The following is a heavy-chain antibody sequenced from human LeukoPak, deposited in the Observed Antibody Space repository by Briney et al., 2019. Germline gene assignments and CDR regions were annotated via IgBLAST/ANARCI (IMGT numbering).Heavy chain of an antibody. CDR1: GYTFTSYG. D-gene: IGHD3-9*01. V-gene: IGHV1-18*01. CDR3: ARVLGYDILTGYYGYNWFDP. J-gene: IGHJ5*02. Sequence: ASVKVSCKASGYTFTSYGISWVRQAPGQGLEWMGWISAYNGNTNYAQKLQGRVTMTTETSTSTAYMELRSLRSDDTAVYYCARVLGYDILTGYYGYNWFDPWGQGTLVTVSS. CDR2: ISAYNGNT.